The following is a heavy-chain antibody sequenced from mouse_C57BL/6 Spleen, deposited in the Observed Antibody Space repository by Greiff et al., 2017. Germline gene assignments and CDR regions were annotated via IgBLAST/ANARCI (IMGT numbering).Heavy chain of an antibody. D-gene: IGHD4-1*01. J-gene: IGHJ3*01. CDR1: GFTFTDYY. Sequence: EVQLVESGGGLVQPGGSLSLSCAASGFTFTDYYMSWVRQPPGKALEWLGFIRNKANGYTTEYSASVKGRFTISRDNSQSILYLQMNALIAEDSATYYCGRLTGWFAYWGQGTLVTVSA. CDR2: IRNKANGYTT. V-gene: IGHV7-3*01. CDR3: GRLTGWFAY.